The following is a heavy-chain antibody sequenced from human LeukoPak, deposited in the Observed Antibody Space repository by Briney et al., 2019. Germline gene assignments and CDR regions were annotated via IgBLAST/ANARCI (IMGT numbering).Heavy chain of an antibody. J-gene: IGHJ4*02. Sequence: PSETLSLTCAVSGGSISSSNWWSWVRQPLGKGLEWIGEIYHSGSTNYNPSLKSRVTISVDTSKNQFSLKLSSVTAADTAVYYCARGNSWYLFDYWGQGTLVTVSS. D-gene: IGHD6-13*01. CDR3: ARGNSWYLFDY. CDR1: GGSISSSNW. V-gene: IGHV4-4*02. CDR2: IYHSGST.